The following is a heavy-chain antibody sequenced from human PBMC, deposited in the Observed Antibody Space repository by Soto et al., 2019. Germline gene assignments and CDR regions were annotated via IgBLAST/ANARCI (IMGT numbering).Heavy chain of an antibody. CDR2: TSYDGSNK. D-gene: IGHD3-16*01. Sequence: QVQLVESGGGVVQPGTSRRLSCVGSGFTFRSYVIHWVRQAPGKGLEWVALTSYDGSNKDYGDSVKGRFTISRDNSRNTVDLPMGSLGREEKALFFCARRGTTGGLDVWGQGTLVSVSS. CDR3: ARRGTTGGLDV. J-gene: IGHJ1*01. CDR1: GFTFRSYV. V-gene: IGHV3-33*05.